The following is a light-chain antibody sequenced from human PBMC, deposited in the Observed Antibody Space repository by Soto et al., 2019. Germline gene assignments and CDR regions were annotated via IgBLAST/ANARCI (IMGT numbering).Light chain of an antibody. CDR2: AAS. V-gene: IGKV1-9*01. Sequence: DIQLTQSPSYLSASIGDRVTISCRASQGISTSLAWYQQNPGKAPKLLIFAASTLQTGVPSRFSGSGSGTEFTLTISSLQPEDFATYYCQQLNSYPRTFGQGTKVDIK. CDR1: QGISTS. J-gene: IGKJ1*01. CDR3: QQLNSYPRT.